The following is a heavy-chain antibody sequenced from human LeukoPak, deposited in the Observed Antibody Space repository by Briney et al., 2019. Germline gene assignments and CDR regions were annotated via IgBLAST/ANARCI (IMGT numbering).Heavy chain of an antibody. CDR1: GDSVSRSDSA. J-gene: IGHJ4*02. CDR2: TYYRSKWYN. V-gene: IGHV6-1*01. CDR3: VRGVVTLDY. D-gene: IGHD4-23*01. Sequence: SQTLSLTCAISGDSVSRSDSAWNWIRQSPSRGLEWLGRTYYRSKWYNDYALSVKSRTTINPDTSKNQFSLQLNSVTPDDTAVYYCVRGVVTLDYWGQGTLVTVFS.